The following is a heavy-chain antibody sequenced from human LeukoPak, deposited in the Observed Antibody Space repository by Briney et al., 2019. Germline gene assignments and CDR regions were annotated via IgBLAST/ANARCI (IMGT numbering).Heavy chain of an antibody. CDR3: AALWFGELSSWGWFDP. V-gene: IGHV4-39*07. J-gene: IGHJ5*02. CDR2: IYYSGST. CDR1: GGSISSSSYY. Sequence: SETLSLTCTVSGGSISSSSYYWGWIRQPPGKGLEWIGSIYYSGSTYYNPSLKSRVTISVDTSKNQFSLKLSSVTAADTAVYYCAALWFGELSSWGWFDPWGQGTLVTVSS. D-gene: IGHD3-10*01.